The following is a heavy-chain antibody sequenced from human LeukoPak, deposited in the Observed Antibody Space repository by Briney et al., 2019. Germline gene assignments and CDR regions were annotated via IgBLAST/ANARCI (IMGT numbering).Heavy chain of an antibody. D-gene: IGHD2-8*01. CDR2: ISDTGATT. Sequence: TGVSLRLSCAGSGFTFSSYAMSWVRQATGKGLEWVSAISDTGATTYDADSVKGRFTISRDNSRSTLYLQMNSLRAEDTALYYCAKDTSIGRYCTNGVCSPFDYWGQGTLVTVSS. CDR1: GFTFSSYA. J-gene: IGHJ4*02. CDR3: AKDTSIGRYCTNGVCSPFDY. V-gene: IGHV3-23*01.